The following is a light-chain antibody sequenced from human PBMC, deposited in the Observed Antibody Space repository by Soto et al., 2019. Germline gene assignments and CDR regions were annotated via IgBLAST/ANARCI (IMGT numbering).Light chain of an antibody. J-gene: IGKJ5*01. CDR2: GAS. Sequence: EIEITQFPASLSGSTGERATLSCRASQSVTTSLAWYQQKPGQAPRRLIYGASTRATGIPDRFSGSGSGTDFTLTTSRLERADFAVCYCPQYATSPPAFGQGTCLEI. V-gene: IGKV3-20*01. CDR1: QSVTTS. CDR3: PQYATSPPA.